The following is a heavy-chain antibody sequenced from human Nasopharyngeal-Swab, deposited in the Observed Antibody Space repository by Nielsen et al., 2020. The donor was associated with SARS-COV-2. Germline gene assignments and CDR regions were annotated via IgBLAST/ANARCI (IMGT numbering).Heavy chain of an antibody. V-gene: IGHV3-21*01. CDR2: ISSSSSYI. D-gene: IGHD3-3*01. CDR3: ARDGLDYDFWSAYFMDV. J-gene: IGHJ6*02. Sequence: GESLKISCAASGFTFNNYNFNWVRQAPGKGLEWVSFISSSSSYIYYADSVKGRFTISRDNAKNSLYPQTNSLSAEDTAVYYCARDGLDYDFWSAYFMDVWGQGTTVTVSS. CDR1: GFTFNNYN.